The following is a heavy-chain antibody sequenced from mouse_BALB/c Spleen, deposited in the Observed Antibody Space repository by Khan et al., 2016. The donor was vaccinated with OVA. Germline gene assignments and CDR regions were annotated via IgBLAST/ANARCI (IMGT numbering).Heavy chain of an antibody. CDR2: IWAGGST. V-gene: IGHV2-9*02. CDR1: GFSLTSYG. CDR3: VRNYDNFVEYFDV. Sequence: VQLQESGPGLVAPSQSLSITCTASGFSLTSYGVHWVRQTPGQGLEWLGIIWAGGSTNYNSELMYRPSISKENSKSQAFYKKNSLQTDDTAMYYCVRNYDNFVEYFDVWGAGTTVTVSS. D-gene: IGHD2-1*01. J-gene: IGHJ1*01.